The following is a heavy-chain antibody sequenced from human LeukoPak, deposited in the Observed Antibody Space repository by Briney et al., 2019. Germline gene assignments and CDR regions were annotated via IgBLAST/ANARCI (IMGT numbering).Heavy chain of an antibody. V-gene: IGHV3-23*01. J-gene: IGHJ4*02. Sequence: GGSLRLSCAASGFSCSTRGMSWVRQAPGKGLEWVSAISGNDESTFYAGSVKGRFTISRDNSRNTLYLQLNSPSAEDSAIYYCARDRRPARTYSGLFDYWGQGTLVTVSS. CDR1: GFSCSTRG. CDR3: ARDRRPARTYSGLFDY. CDR2: ISGNDEST. D-gene: IGHD5-12*01.